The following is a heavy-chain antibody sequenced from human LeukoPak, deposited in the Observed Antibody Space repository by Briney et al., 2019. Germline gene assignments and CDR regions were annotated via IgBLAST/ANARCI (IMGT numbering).Heavy chain of an antibody. J-gene: IGHJ6*02. CDR3: AKDRGYDFSYGMDV. Sequence: PGGSLRLSCAASGIIFSSYGMSWVRQAPGKGLEWVSIISGSGDTTFYAESVKGRFAISRDNSKNTLYLQMNSLRVEDTAVYYCAKDRGYDFSYGMDVWGQGTTVTVSS. CDR2: ISGSGDTT. V-gene: IGHV3-23*01. CDR1: GIIFSSYG. D-gene: IGHD5-12*01.